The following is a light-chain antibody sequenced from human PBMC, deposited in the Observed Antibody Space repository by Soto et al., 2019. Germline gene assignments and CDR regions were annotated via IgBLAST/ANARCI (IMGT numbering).Light chain of an antibody. J-gene: IGKJ5*01. CDR1: QSISSD. CDR3: QQRQYWPPIT. Sequence: EIVLTQSPGILSLSPGERATLACRASQSISSDHLAWYQQRPGQSPRLLIYDTSNRATGVPARFSGSGSGTDFTLTISSLEPEDCAIYYCQQRQYWPPITFGQGTRLEI. V-gene: IGKV3-11*01. CDR2: DTS.